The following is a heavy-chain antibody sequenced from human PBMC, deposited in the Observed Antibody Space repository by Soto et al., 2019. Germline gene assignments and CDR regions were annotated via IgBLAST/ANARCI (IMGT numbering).Heavy chain of an antibody. J-gene: IGHJ4*02. D-gene: IGHD2-2*01. Sequence: ASVKVSCKASGYTFTSYGISWVRQAPGQGLEWMGWISAYNGNTNYAQKLQGRVTMTTDTSTSTAYMELRSLRSDDTAVYYCARCPESRSTASFDYWGQGTMVPVSA. CDR1: GYTFTSYG. CDR2: ISAYNGNT. CDR3: ARCPESRSTASFDY. V-gene: IGHV1-18*01.